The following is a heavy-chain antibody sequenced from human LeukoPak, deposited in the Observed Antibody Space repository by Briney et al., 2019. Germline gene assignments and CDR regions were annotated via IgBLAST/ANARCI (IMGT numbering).Heavy chain of an antibody. CDR2: ISSNGDNT. CDR1: GFTFSIYV. CDR3: VRGTGY. Sequence: GGSLRLSCSVSGFTFSIYVMHWVRQAPGKGLEYVSAISSNGDNTYYADSVKGRFTISRDNSKNTLYLQMSSLRADDTAVYYCVRGTGYWGQGTLVTVCS. J-gene: IGHJ4*02. V-gene: IGHV3-64D*06.